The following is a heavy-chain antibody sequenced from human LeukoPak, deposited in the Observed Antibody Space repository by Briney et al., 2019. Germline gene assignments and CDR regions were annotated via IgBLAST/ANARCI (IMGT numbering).Heavy chain of an antibody. CDR2: IHPADSDT. V-gene: IGHV5-51*01. D-gene: IGHD2/OR15-2a*01. J-gene: IGHJ3*02. CDR1: EYLFSHYW. CDR3: ARLDGVLWNAFDI. Sequence: GQSLKISCEASEYLFSHYWIGWVRQMPGKGLEWMGIIHPADSDTRYSPSFQGQVTFSVDKSINTAYLHWSSLKASDTAMYYCARLDGVLWNAFDIWGQGTMVAVSS.